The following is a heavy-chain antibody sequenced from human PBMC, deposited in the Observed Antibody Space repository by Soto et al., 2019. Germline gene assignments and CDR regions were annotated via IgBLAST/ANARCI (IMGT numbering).Heavy chain of an antibody. V-gene: IGHV4-59*01. D-gene: IGHD3-16*01. Sequence: SETLSLTCTVSGGSISSYYSSWIRQPPGKGLQWIGYVYYSGSTNYNPSLKSRVTISVDPSKNQVSLKLSSVTAADTAVYYWARGEGNVRGIYYFDYWGQGTLVTVSS. J-gene: IGHJ4*02. CDR2: VYYSGST. CDR3: ARGEGNVRGIYYFDY. CDR1: GGSISSYY.